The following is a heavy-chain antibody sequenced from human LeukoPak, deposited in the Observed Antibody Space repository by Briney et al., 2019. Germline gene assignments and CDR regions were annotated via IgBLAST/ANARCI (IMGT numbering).Heavy chain of an antibody. J-gene: IGHJ4*02. Sequence: SETLSLTCAVYGGSFSGYYWSWIRQPPGKGLEWIGEINHSGSTNYNPSLKSRVTISVDTSKNQFSLKLSSVTAADTAVYYCAQGARYYDFWSGYYTDPVFLAYWGQGTLVTVSS. CDR2: INHSGST. CDR1: GGSFSGYY. V-gene: IGHV4-34*01. D-gene: IGHD3-3*01. CDR3: AQGARYYDFWSGYYTDPVFLAY.